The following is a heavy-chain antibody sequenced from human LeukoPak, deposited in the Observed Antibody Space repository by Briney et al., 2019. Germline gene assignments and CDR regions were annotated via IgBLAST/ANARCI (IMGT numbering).Heavy chain of an antibody. Sequence: GRSLRLSCTASGFTFGGYPMSWVRQAPGKGLEWVGFIRSKGYGGTSQYAASVKGRFTISRDDSKSIAYLQMNSLKTEDTAVYYCSRVRDAPTPKTRHFDWLNDWYFDLWGRGTLVTVSS. J-gene: IGHJ2*01. CDR3: SRVRDAPTPKTRHFDWLNDWYFDL. D-gene: IGHD3-9*01. CDR1: GFTFGGYP. V-gene: IGHV3-49*04. CDR2: IRSKGYGGTS.